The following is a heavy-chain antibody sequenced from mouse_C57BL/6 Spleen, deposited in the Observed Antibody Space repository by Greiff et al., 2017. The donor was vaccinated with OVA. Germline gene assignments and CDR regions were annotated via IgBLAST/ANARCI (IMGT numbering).Heavy chain of an antibody. CDR1: GYTFTSYW. CDR3: GIGGYYCAMDY. D-gene: IGHD3-2*02. CDR2: IDPTSGGT. V-gene: IGHV1-72*01. Sequence: QVQLQQPGAELVKPGASVKLSCKASGYTFTSYWMHWVKQRPGRGLEWIGRIDPTSGGTKYNEKFKSKATLTVDKPSSTAYMQLSSLTSEDSAVDYCGIGGYYCAMDYWGQGTSVTVSS. J-gene: IGHJ4*01.